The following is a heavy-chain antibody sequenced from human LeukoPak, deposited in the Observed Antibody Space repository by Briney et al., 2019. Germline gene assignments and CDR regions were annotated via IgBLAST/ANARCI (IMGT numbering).Heavy chain of an antibody. CDR3: ASSAMGYSYDTGYMDV. J-gene: IGHJ6*03. CDR2: MNPNSGNT. CDR1: GYTFTSYD. V-gene: IGHV1-8*01. D-gene: IGHD5-18*01. Sequence: ASVKVSCKASGYTFTSYDINWVRQATGQGLEWMGWMNPNSGNTGYARKFQGRVTMTRNTSISTAYMELSSLRSEDTAVYYCASSAMGYSYDTGYMDVWGKGTTVTVSS.